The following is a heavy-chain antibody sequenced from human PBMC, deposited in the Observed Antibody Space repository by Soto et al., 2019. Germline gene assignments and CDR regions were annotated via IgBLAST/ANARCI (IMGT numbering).Heavy chain of an antibody. CDR2: IKQDGSEK. CDR1: GLTFSSYW. D-gene: IGHD4-4*01. Sequence: PGGSLRLSCAASGLTFSSYWMSWVRQAPGKGLEWVANIKQDGSEKYYVDSVKGRFTISRDNAKNSLYLQMNSLRAEDTAVYYCAREGGLGATVTREYYYYYMDVWGKGTTVTVSS. CDR3: AREGGLGATVTREYYYYYMDV. J-gene: IGHJ6*03. V-gene: IGHV3-7*01.